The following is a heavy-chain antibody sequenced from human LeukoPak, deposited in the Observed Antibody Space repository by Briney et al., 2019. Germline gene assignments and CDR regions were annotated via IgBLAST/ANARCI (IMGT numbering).Heavy chain of an antibody. V-gene: IGHV3-30-3*01. Sequence: PGGSLRLSCAASGFIFSSYAMHWVRQAPGKGLEWVAVISYDGSNKYYADSVKGRFTISRDNSKNTLYLQMNSLRAEDTAVYYCARDTAMVTGGFDYWGQGTLVTVSS. CDR3: ARDTAMVTGGFDY. CDR1: GFIFSSYA. D-gene: IGHD5-18*01. J-gene: IGHJ4*02. CDR2: ISYDGSNK.